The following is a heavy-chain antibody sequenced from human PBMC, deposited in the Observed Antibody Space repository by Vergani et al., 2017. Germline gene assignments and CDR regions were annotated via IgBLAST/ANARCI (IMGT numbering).Heavy chain of an antibody. CDR1: GFTFTSYH. Sequence: QVQLVQSGAEVKKPGASVRVSCKASGFTFTSYHIHWVRQAPGRGLDLLGRIDLNSVDTRNSQRFQDRVTITRDTSINTACMGMTRLRPDDTAIYYCARVIVGGGRTNCFANPWGKGTRVTVS. V-gene: IGHV1-2*06. CDR2: IDLNSVDT. D-gene: IGHD2-15*01. J-gene: IGHJ5*02. CDR3: ARVIVGGGRTNCFANP.